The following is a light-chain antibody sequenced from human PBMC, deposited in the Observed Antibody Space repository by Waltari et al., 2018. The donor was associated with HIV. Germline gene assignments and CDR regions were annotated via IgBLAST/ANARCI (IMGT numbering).Light chain of an antibody. V-gene: IGLV2-23*02. CDR3: CSYAGGTTSV. J-gene: IGLJ3*02. Sequence: QSALTRPASVSGSPGQSITISCTGTSSDIGGYDIVTWFQQHPGKAPKVMIYEVTKRPSGVSNRFSGSKSGNTASLTISGLQAEDEADYYCCSYAGGTTSVFGGGTKLTVL. CDR1: SSDIGGYDI. CDR2: EVT.